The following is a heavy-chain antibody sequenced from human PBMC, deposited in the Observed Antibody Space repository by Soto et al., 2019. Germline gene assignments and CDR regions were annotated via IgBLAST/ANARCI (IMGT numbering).Heavy chain of an antibody. V-gene: IGHV4-30-2*01. CDR2: IYHSGST. J-gene: IGHJ4*02. D-gene: IGHD1-26*01. CDR1: GGSISSGDYS. CDR3: AIAGGWGAVGGHY. Sequence: QLQLQESGSGLVKPSQTLSLTCAVSGGSISSGDYSWSWIRQPPGKGLEWIGYIYHSGSTYYNPSLPSRVPISVDGSMDQCSLKLSSVSAAATAVYYLAIAGGWGAVGGHYWGQGTLVTVSS.